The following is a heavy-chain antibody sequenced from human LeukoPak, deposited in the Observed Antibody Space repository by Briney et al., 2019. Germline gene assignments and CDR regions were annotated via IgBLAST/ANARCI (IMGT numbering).Heavy chain of an antibody. J-gene: IGHJ5*02. V-gene: IGHV4-34*01. D-gene: IGHD2-2*01. Sequence: SETLSLTCAVYGGSFSGYYWSWIRQPPGKGLEWIGEINHSGSTNYNPSLKSRVTISVDTSKNQFSLKLSSVTAADTAVYYCARDIVVVPAATFRFDPWGQGTLVTVSS. CDR3: ARDIVVVPAATFRFDP. CDR1: GGSFSGYY. CDR2: INHSGST.